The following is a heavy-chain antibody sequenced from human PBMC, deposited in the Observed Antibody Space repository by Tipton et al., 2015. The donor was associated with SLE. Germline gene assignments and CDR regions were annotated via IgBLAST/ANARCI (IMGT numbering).Heavy chain of an antibody. CDR1: GGSISSSSYY. J-gene: IGHJ4*02. V-gene: IGHV4-39*07. Sequence: TLSLTCTVSGGSISSSSYYWGWIRQPPGKGLEWIGSIYYSGSTNYNPPLKSRVTISVDTSKNQFSLKLSSVTAADTAVYYCARVFGSSEQYYFDYWGQGTLVTVSS. CDR3: ARVFGSSEQYYFDY. D-gene: IGHD6-13*01. CDR2: IYYSGST.